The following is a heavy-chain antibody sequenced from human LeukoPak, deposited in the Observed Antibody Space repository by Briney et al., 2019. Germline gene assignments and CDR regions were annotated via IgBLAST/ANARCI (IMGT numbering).Heavy chain of an antibody. CDR2: IYYSGST. CDR3: ARVIFRDCSGGSCYPAIDY. CDR1: GGSISSGGYY. J-gene: IGHJ4*02. V-gene: IGHV4-31*03. Sequence: SETLFLTCTVSGGSISSGGYYWSWIRQPPGKGLEWIGYIYYSGSTYYNPSLKSRVTISVDTSKNQFSLKLSSVTAADTAVYYCARVIFRDCSGGSCYPAIDYWGQGTLVTVSS. D-gene: IGHD2-15*01.